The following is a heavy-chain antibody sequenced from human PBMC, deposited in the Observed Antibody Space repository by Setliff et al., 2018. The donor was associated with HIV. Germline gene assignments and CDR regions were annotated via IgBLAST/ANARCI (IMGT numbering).Heavy chain of an antibody. CDR1: GESVSGYY. V-gene: IGHV4-34*01. CDR2: INHSGST. D-gene: IGHD1-7*01. CDR3: ARDRSNWNYGKNCMDV. J-gene: IGHJ6*03. Sequence: PSETLSLTCAVYGESVSGYYWSWIRQPPGKGLEWIGEINHSGSTNYNPSLKSRVTISVDTSKNQFSLKLSSVTAADTAVYYCARDRSNWNYGKNCMDVWGKGTTVTVSS.